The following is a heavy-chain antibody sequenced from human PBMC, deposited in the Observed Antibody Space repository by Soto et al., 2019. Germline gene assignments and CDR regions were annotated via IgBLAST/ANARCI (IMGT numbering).Heavy chain of an antibody. CDR3: ASPSEGYDSSGYYPY. Sequence: ASVKVSCKASGYFFTSYGITWVRQAPGQGLEWMGWISPYNGNTKYAQSFQGRVTITRDTSASTAYVELSSLRSEDTAVYYCASPSEGYDSSGYYPYWGQGTLVTVSS. CDR2: ISPYNGNT. CDR1: GYFFTSYG. J-gene: IGHJ4*02. D-gene: IGHD3-22*01. V-gene: IGHV1-18*04.